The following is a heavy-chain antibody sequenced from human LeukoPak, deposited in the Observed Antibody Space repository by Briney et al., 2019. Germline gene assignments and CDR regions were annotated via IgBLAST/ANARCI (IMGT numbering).Heavy chain of an antibody. CDR1: GGSFSSYY. CDR2: IYYSGST. D-gene: IGHD2-15*01. Sequence: SETLSLTCVVYGGSFSSYYWSWIRQPPGKGLEWIGYIYYSGSTNYSPSLKSRVTISVDTSKNQFSLKLSSVTAADTAVYYCAREDGYCSGGSCYPTYYFDYWGQGTLVTVSS. V-gene: IGHV4-59*01. J-gene: IGHJ4*02. CDR3: AREDGYCSGGSCYPTYYFDY.